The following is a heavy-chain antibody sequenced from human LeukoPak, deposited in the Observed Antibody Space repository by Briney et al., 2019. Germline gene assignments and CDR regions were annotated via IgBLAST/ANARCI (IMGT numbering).Heavy chain of an antibody. V-gene: IGHV1-18*01. CDR1: GYTFTRYG. CDR3: ARDPSNTSGWYIFFDF. J-gene: IGHJ4*02. D-gene: IGHD6-19*01. Sequence: ASVKVSCKASGYTFTRYGITWVRQAPGQGLEWMGWISTYNGDTKYAQKLQGRVTLTRGTSTNTAYMELRSLTSDDTAVYYCARDPSNTSGWYIFFDFWGQGTLVAVSS. CDR2: ISTYNGDT.